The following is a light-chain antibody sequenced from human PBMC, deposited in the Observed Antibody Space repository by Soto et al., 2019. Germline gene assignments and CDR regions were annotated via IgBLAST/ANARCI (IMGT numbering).Light chain of an antibody. J-gene: IGKJ4*01. Sequence: EVLMTQSPATLSVSPGERVTLSCRARQSVYSNLAWYQQKPGQAPRLIIYGASTRATGLPARFSGSGSGTEFTLTISSLQSEDFAVYYCQQYNSWPLTFGGGTKVEIK. CDR3: QQYNSWPLT. CDR1: QSVYSN. V-gene: IGKV3-15*01. CDR2: GAS.